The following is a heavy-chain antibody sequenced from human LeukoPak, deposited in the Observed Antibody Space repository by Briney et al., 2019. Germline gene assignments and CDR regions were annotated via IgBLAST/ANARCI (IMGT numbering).Heavy chain of an antibody. CDR1: GGSFSGYY. CDR3: AKVGYSYALSPTFDY. V-gene: IGHV3-23*01. CDR2: ISGSGGST. Sequence: PSETLSLTCAVYGGSFSGYYWSWVRQAPGKGLEWVSAISGSGGSTYYADSVKGRLTISRDNSKNTLYLQMNSLRAEDTAVYYCAKVGYSYALSPTFDYWGQGTLVTVSS. J-gene: IGHJ4*02. D-gene: IGHD5-18*01.